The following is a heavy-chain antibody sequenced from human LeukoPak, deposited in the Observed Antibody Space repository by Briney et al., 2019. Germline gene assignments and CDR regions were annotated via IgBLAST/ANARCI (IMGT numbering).Heavy chain of an antibody. CDR3: ARVQVNWFDP. CDR2: IYHSGST. CDR1: GGSFSGYS. Sequence: SSEILSLTCAVYGGSFSGYSWSWIRQPPGKGLEWIGYIYHSGSTYYNPSLKSRVTISVDRSKNQFSLKLSSVTAADTAVYYCARVQVNWFDPWGQGTLVTVSS. J-gene: IGHJ5*02. V-gene: IGHV4-30-2*01.